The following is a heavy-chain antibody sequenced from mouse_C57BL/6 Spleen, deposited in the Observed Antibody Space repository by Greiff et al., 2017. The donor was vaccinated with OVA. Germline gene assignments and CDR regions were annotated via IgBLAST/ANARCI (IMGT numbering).Heavy chain of an antibody. Sequence: QVQLKQPGAELVMPGASVKLSCKASGYTFTSYWMHWVKQRPGQGLEWIGEIDPSDSYTNYNQKFKGKSTLTVDKSSSTAYMQLSSLTSEDSAVYYCARRGAINYGYAMDYWGQGTSVTVSS. CDR3: ARRGAINYGYAMDY. CDR2: IDPSDSYT. D-gene: IGHD1-1*01. V-gene: IGHV1-69*01. CDR1: GYTFTSYW. J-gene: IGHJ4*01.